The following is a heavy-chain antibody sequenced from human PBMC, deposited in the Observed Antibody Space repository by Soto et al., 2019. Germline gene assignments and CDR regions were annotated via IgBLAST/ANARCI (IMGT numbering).Heavy chain of an antibody. Sequence: GESLQISWNGSGYSFAGYWITWVRQKPGKSLEWMGRIDPSDSQTYYSPSFRGHVTISVTKSITTVFLQWSSLRASDTAMYYCARQIYDSDTGPNFQYYFDSWGQGTPVTVSS. V-gene: IGHV5-10-1*01. CDR2: IDPSDSQT. CDR1: GYSFAGYW. D-gene: IGHD3-22*01. J-gene: IGHJ4*02. CDR3: ARQIYDSDTGPNFQYYFDS.